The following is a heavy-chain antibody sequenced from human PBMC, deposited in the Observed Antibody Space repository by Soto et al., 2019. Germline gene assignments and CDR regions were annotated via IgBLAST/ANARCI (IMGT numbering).Heavy chain of an antibody. J-gene: IGHJ3*02. CDR3: ARGGRYSSGWYEDAFDI. Sequence: ASVKVSCQASGGTFSSYTISWVRQAPGQGLEWMGRIIPILGIANYAQKFQGRVTITADKSTSTAYMELSSLRSEDTAVYYCARGGRYSSGWYEDAFDIWGQGTMVTVSS. V-gene: IGHV1-69*02. D-gene: IGHD6-19*01. CDR1: GGTFSSYT. CDR2: IIPILGIA.